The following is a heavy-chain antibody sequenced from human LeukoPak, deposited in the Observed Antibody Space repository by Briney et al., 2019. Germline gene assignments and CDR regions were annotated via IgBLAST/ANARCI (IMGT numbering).Heavy chain of an antibody. V-gene: IGHV1-2*02. Sequence: ASVKVSCKASGYTFSGYYIHWVRQAPGQGLEWMGWVNPDSGVTNYAQKFQGRVTMTRDTSIRTAYVELSRVRSDDTAVYYCARGAMGTTGDRAMVADYWGQGTLVTVSS. J-gene: IGHJ4*02. CDR3: ARGAMGTTGDRAMVADY. CDR2: VNPDSGVT. D-gene: IGHD5-18*01. CDR1: GYTFSGYY.